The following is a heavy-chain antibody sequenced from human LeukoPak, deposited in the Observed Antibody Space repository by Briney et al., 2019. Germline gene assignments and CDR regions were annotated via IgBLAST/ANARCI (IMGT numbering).Heavy chain of an antibody. J-gene: IGHJ4*02. D-gene: IGHD1-26*01. V-gene: IGHV3-66*01. CDR1: GFTVSDNY. CDR2: IYSAGAT. CDR3: ARIWDGYSGSDY. Sequence: PGGSLRLSCAASGFTVSDNYMTWVRQAPGKGLEWVSSIYSAGATHYAESVKGRFTISRDNAKNSLYLQTNSLRAEDTAVYYCARIWDGYSGSDYWGQGTLVTVSS.